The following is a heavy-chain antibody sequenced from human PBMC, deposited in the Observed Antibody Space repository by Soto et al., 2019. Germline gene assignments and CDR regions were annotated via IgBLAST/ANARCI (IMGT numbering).Heavy chain of an antibody. CDR1: GGSFSGYY. Sequence: SQTLSLTCAVYGGSFSGYYWSWIRQPPGKGLEWIGEINHSGSTNYNPSLKSRVTISVDTSKNQFSLKLSSVTAADTAVYYCARSYGDYATFIDYWGQGTLVTVSS. V-gene: IGHV4-34*01. J-gene: IGHJ4*02. CDR2: INHSGST. CDR3: ARSYGDYATFIDY. D-gene: IGHD4-17*01.